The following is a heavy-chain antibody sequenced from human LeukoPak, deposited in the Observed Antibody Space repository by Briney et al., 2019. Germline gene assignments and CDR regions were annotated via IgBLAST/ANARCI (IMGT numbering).Heavy chain of an antibody. D-gene: IGHD2-15*01. Sequence: SQTLSLTCAVSGGSISSGGYSWSWIRQPPGKGLEWIGYIYHSGSTYYNPSLKSRVTISVDRSKNQFSLKLSSVTAADTAVYYCARDLWAARNAFDIWGQGTMVTASS. CDR2: IYHSGST. CDR1: GGSISSGGYS. J-gene: IGHJ3*02. CDR3: ARDLWAARNAFDI. V-gene: IGHV4-30-2*01.